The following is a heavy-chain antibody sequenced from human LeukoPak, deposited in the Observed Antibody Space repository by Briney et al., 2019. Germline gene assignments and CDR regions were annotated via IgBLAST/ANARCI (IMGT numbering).Heavy chain of an antibody. CDR2: INGGGYNT. CDR1: GFTFNNYV. J-gene: IGHJ4*02. Sequence: GGSLRLSCAAPGFTFNNYVMSWVRQAPGEGLEWVSTINGGGYNTYYADSVKGRFTISRDNSKNTLSLQVNTLGAEDTAVYYCARASGIYGSGWYFVYWGQGTLVTVSS. CDR3: ARASGIYGSGWYFVY. D-gene: IGHD6-19*01. V-gene: IGHV3-23*01.